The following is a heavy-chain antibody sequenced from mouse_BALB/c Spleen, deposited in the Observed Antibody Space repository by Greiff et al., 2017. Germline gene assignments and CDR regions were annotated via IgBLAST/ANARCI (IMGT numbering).Heavy chain of an antibody. J-gene: IGHJ3*01. CDR1: GYSITSGYY. V-gene: IGHV3-6*02. Sequence: EVKLMESGPGLVKPSQSLSLTCSVTGYSITSGYYWNWIRQFPGNKLEWMGYISYDGSNNYNPSLKNRISITRDTSKNQFFLKLNSVTTEDTATYYCARDYEGWFAYWGQGTLVTVS. CDR2: ISYDGSN. D-gene: IGHD1-1*01. CDR3: ARDYEGWFAY.